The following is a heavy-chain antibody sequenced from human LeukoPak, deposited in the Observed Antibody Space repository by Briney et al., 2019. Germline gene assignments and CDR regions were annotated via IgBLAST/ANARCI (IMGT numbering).Heavy chain of an antibody. V-gene: IGHV3-23*01. Sequence: GGSLRLSCAASGFTFGSYAMSWVRQAPGKGLEWVSAISVDGSGAWYAGSVRGRSTISRDNSKSTVYLQMNSLTADDTAVYFCARDRNFPRDQFDYWGQGTLVTVSS. CDR2: ISVDGSGA. CDR3: ARDRNFPRDQFDY. CDR1: GFTFGSYA. J-gene: IGHJ4*02. D-gene: IGHD2-2*01.